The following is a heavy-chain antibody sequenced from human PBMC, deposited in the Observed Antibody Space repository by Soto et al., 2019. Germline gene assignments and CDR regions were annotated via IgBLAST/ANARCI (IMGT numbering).Heavy chain of an antibody. D-gene: IGHD2-8*01. CDR2: INHSGST. Sequence: SETLSLTCAVYGGSFSGYHWSWIRQPPGKGLEWIGEINHSGSTNYNPSLKSRVTISVDTSKNQFSLKLSSVTAADTAVYYCARGRPKHSFGSCTNGLCYTGSWLDPWGQGTLVTVYS. V-gene: IGHV4-34*01. CDR3: ARGRPKHSFGSCTNGLCYTGSWLDP. CDR1: GGSFSGYH. J-gene: IGHJ5*02.